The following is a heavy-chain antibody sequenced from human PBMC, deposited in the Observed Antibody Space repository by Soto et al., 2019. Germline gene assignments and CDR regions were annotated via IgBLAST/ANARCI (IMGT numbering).Heavy chain of an antibody. D-gene: IGHD5-12*01. J-gene: IGHJ4*02. Sequence: QAHLVESGGGVVQPGRSLRLSCAASGFTFTSYGMHWVRQAPGTRLEWVAVISYDGGLQHYADSVKGRFTISRDNSKNMVLLQMTSLGAEDTAVYYCASARGYGHASVPYSWGQGTLVSVSS. CDR2: ISYDGGLQ. CDR3: ASARGYGHASVPYS. CDR1: GFTFTSYG. V-gene: IGHV3-30*03.